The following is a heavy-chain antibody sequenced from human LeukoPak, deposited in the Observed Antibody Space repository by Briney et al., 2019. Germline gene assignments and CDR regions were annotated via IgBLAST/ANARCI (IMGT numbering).Heavy chain of an antibody. J-gene: IGHJ5*02. CDR2: IYYSGST. D-gene: IGHD6-13*01. CDR1: GGSIGSYY. V-gene: IGHV4-59*01. Sequence: SETLSLTRIVSGGSIGSYYWSWIRQPPGKGLGWIGYIYYSGSTNYNPSLKSRVTISVDTSKNQFSLKLSSVTAADTAVYYCARDQAAAGHNWFDPWGQGTLVTVSS. CDR3: ARDQAAAGHNWFDP.